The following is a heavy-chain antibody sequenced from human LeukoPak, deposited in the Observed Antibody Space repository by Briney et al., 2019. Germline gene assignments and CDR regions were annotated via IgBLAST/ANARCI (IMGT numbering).Heavy chain of an antibody. J-gene: IGHJ4*02. CDR2: TYYRSKWSN. Sequence: KASQTLSLTCAISGDSVSSNSAAWNWIRQSPSRGLEWQGRTYYRSKWSNDYAVSVKSRITINPDTSKNQFSLQLNSVTPDDTAVYYCARVADSGGSYYRYFDYWGQGTLVTVSS. CDR3: ARVADSGGSYYRYFDY. CDR1: GDSVSSNSAA. V-gene: IGHV6-1*01. D-gene: IGHD1-26*01.